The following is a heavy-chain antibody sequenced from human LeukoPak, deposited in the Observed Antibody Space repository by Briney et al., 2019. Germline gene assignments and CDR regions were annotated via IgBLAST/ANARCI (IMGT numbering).Heavy chain of an antibody. J-gene: IGHJ4*02. V-gene: IGHV3-30*02. D-gene: IGHD3-9*01. Sequence: GGSLRLSCAASGFTFSSYGMHWVRQAPGKGLEWVAFIRYDGSNKYYADSVKGRFTISRDNSKNTLYLQMNSLRAKDTAVYYCAKDLYYDILTGPDYWGQGTLVTVSS. CDR1: GFTFSSYG. CDR2: IRYDGSNK. CDR3: AKDLYYDILTGPDY.